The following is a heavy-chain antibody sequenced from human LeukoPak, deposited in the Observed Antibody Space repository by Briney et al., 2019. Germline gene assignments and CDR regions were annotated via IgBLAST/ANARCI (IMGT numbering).Heavy chain of an antibody. CDR1: GFTFSSYS. D-gene: IGHD7-27*01. CDR2: ISSTSGTI. CDR3: ARGWGLLDY. V-gene: IGHV3-48*04. J-gene: IGHJ4*02. Sequence: PGGSLRLSCAASGFTFSSYSMNWVRQAPGKGLEWISYISSTSGTIYYADSVKGRFTISADNAKNSLYLQMNSLRAEDTAVYYCARGWGLLDYWGQGTLVTVSS.